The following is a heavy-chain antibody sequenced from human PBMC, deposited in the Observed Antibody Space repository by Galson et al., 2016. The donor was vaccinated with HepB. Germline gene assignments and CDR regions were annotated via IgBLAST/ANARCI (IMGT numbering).Heavy chain of an antibody. CDR1: GFTFSSFS. J-gene: IGHJ4*02. D-gene: IGHD6-19*01. V-gene: IGHV3-23*01. Sequence: SLRLSCAASGFTFSSFSMVWVRQAPGKGLEWVAFITGNGGSLFYADSVQGRFTISRDNLENTVYLQMNNLRAEDTAVYYCAKRITSVWQWLAAFDYWGQGTLVTVYS. CDR2: ITGNGGSL. CDR3: AKRITSVWQWLAAFDY.